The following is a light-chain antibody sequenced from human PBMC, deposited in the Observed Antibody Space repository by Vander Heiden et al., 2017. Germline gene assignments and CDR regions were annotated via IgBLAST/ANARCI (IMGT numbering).Light chain of an antibody. V-gene: IGLV3-25*03. CDR3: PSADSSGTYV. Sequence: SSDLTQPPPVSVSPGQTARITCSGNALPKQYAYWYQQKPDQAPVLVIYKDSERPSGIPERFSGSSSGTTVTLTISGVQAEDEADYYGPSADSSGTYVFGTGTKVTVL. CDR1: ALPKQY. CDR2: KDS. J-gene: IGLJ1*01.